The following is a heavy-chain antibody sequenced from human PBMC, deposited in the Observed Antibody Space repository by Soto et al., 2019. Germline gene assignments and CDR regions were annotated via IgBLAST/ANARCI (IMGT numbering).Heavy chain of an antibody. V-gene: IGHV1-3*01. Sequence: QVQLVQSGAEVKKPGASVKVSCKASGYTFTSYAMHWVRQAPGQRLEWMGWINAGNGNTKYSQKFQGRFTITRDTSASTAYMELSSLRSEDTAVYYCARTGGELLTDFDYWGQGTLVTVSS. J-gene: IGHJ4*02. D-gene: IGHD1-26*01. CDR2: INAGNGNT. CDR3: ARTGGELLTDFDY. CDR1: GYTFTSYA.